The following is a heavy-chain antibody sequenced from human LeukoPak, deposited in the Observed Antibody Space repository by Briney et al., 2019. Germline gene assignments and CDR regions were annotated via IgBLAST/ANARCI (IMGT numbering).Heavy chain of an antibody. J-gene: IGHJ4*02. CDR1: DGSFSGYY. CDR2: INHSGST. V-gene: IGHV4-34*01. CDR3: ARVSYYDSSGNRGAFDY. D-gene: IGHD3-22*01. Sequence: SETLSLTCAVYDGSFSGYYWSWIRQPPGKGLEWIGEINHSGSTNYNPSLKSRVTISVDTSKNQFSLKLSSVTAADTAVYYCARVSYYDSSGNRGAFDYWGQGTLVTVSS.